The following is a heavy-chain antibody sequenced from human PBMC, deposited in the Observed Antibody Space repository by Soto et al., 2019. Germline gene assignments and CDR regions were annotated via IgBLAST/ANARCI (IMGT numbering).Heavy chain of an antibody. D-gene: IGHD3-16*01. J-gene: IGHJ4*02. CDR1: GDSMSKYY. CDR2: IWTSGST. Sequence: QVQLQESGPVLVKPSETLSLTCNVSGDSMSKYYWSWVRQPAGKGLEWIGRIWTSGSTNYNPSLKSRVTMSIDTSNKHFSLDLKSVTAADTAVYYCARTVGAAYYFDFWGQGVLVTVSS. CDR3: ARTVGAAYYFDF. V-gene: IGHV4-4*07.